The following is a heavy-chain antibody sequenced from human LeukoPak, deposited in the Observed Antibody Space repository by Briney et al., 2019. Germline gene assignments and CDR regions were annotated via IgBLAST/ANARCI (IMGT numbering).Heavy chain of an antibody. CDR1: GFTFDDYA. V-gene: IGHV3-9*01. Sequence: GGSLRLSCAASGFTFDDYAMHWVRQAPGKGLEWVSGISWNSGSIDYADSVKGRFTISRDNAKNSLYLQMNSLRAEDTALYYCAKGSAAGTPGYFQHWGQGTLVTVSS. CDR3: AKGSAAGTPGYFQH. CDR2: ISWNSGSI. J-gene: IGHJ1*01. D-gene: IGHD6-13*01.